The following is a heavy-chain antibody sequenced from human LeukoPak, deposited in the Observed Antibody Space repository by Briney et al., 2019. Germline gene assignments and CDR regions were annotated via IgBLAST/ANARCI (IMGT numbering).Heavy chain of an antibody. D-gene: IGHD6-6*01. Sequence: GGSLRLSCAASGFTFSSYSMNWVRQAPGKGLEWVSSISSSSSYIYYADSVKGRFTISRDNAKNSLYLQMNSLRAEDTAMCYCARLRTQTPHISENSSWYYYYGMDVWGQGTTVTVSS. V-gene: IGHV3-21*04. J-gene: IGHJ6*02. CDR3: ARLRTQTPHISENSSWYYYYGMDV. CDR2: ISSSSSYI. CDR1: GFTFSSYS.